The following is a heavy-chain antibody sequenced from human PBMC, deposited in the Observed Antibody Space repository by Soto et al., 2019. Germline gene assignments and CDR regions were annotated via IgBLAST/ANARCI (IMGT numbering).Heavy chain of an antibody. CDR2: ISSSSSYI. V-gene: IGHV3-21*01. J-gene: IGHJ6*02. Sequence: PGWSLRLSCAASGFTFSSYSMNWVRQAPGKGLEWVSSISSSSSYIYYADSVKGRFTISRDNAKNSLYLQMNSLRAEDTAVYYCASDGDYYYGMDVWGQGTTVTVSS. CDR1: GFTFSSYS. D-gene: IGHD4-17*01. CDR3: ASDGDYYYGMDV.